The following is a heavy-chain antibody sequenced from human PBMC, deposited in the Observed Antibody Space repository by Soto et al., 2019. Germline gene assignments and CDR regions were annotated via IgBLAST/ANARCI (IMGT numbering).Heavy chain of an antibody. CDR2: MNPNNGNT. CDR1: GYTFATYD. J-gene: IGHJ4*02. CDR3: ARVGQWLVT. V-gene: IGHV1-8*01. D-gene: IGHD6-19*01. Sequence: QVQLVQSGAEVKKPGASVKVSCKASGYTFATYDINWVRQAAGQGLEWMGWMNPNNGNTGYAQKFQGRVTMNRDTSINSDYMELSSLGSEDTAVYYCARVGQWLVTWGQGTLVTVSS.